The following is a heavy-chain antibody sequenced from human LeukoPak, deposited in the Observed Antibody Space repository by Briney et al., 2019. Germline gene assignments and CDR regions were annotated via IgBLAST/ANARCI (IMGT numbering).Heavy chain of an antibody. CDR1: GFTFSNYG. D-gene: IGHD2-2*01. CDR3: AKDVPTAYFDY. Sequence: HPGRSLRLSCAASGFTFSNYGMHWVRQAPGKGLEWVAFVRYDETTKFYADSVKGRFTISRDNSKTTLYLQMNSLRAEDTAVYYCAKDVPTAYFDYWGQGTLVTVSS. J-gene: IGHJ4*02. CDR2: VRYDETTK. V-gene: IGHV3-30*02.